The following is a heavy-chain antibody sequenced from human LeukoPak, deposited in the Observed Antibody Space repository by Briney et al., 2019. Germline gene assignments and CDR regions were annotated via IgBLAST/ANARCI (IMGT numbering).Heavy chain of an antibody. CDR2: IYYSGIT. V-gene: IGHV4-59*08. D-gene: IGHD3-10*01. CDR3: ARSGGSGSYYNGYYYYGMDV. J-gene: IGHJ6*02. CDR1: GGSISSFY. Sequence: PSETLSLTCTVSGGSISSFYWSWIRQPPGKGLEWIGYIYYSGITNYNPSLKSRVTISVDTSKNQVSLKLSSVTAADTAVYSCARSGGSGSYYNGYYYYGMDVWGQGTTVTVSS.